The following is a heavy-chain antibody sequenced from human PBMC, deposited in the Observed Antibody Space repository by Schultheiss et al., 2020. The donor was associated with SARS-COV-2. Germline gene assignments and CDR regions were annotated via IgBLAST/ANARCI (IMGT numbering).Heavy chain of an antibody. D-gene: IGHD6-13*01. CDR2: ISSSSSTI. CDR1: GFTFSSYA. Sequence: GGSLRLSCAASGFTFSSYAMHWVRQAPGKGLEWVSYISSSSSTIYYADSVKGRFTISRDNAKNSLYLQMNSLRAEDTAVYYCARWGKIAATGFDSWGQGTLVTVSS. CDR3: ARWGKIAATGFDS. J-gene: IGHJ4*02. V-gene: IGHV3-48*01.